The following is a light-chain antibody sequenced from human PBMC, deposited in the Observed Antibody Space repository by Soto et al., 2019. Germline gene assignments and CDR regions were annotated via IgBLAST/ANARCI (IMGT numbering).Light chain of an antibody. V-gene: IGLV2-8*01. J-gene: IGLJ3*02. Sequence: QSALTQPASVSGSPGQSITISCTGTSSDVGGYNYVSWYQQHPGKAPKLMIHEVSKRPSGVPDRFSGSKSGNTASLTVSGLQAEDEADYYCNSYAGSNNWVFGGGTKVTVL. CDR1: SSDVGGYNY. CDR2: EVS. CDR3: NSYAGSNNWV.